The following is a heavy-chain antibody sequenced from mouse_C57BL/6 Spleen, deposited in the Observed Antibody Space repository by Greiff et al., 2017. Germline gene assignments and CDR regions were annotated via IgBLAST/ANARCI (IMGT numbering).Heavy chain of an antibody. CDR3: TPYSNYGFAY. CDR1: GFNIKDDY. D-gene: IGHD2-5*01. J-gene: IGHJ3*01. CDR2: IDPENGDT. V-gene: IGHV14-4*01. Sequence: VQLQQSGAELVRPGASVKLSCTASGFNIKDDYMHWVKQRPEQGLEWIGWIDPENGDTEYASKFQGKATITAATSSNTAYLQLSSLTSEDTAVYYCTPYSNYGFAYWGQGTLVTVSA.